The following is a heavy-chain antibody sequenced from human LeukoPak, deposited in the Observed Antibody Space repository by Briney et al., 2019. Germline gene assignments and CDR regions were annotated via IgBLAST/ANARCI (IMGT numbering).Heavy chain of an antibody. CDR1: GFTFSSYS. J-gene: IGHJ4*02. Sequence: KTGGSLRISCAASGFTFSSYSMNWVRQAPGKGLGWVSSISSSSSYIYYADSVKGRFTISRDNAKNSLYLQMNSLRAEDTAVYYCARGSFGGWFGESNDFDYWGQGTLVTVSS. CDR3: ARGSFGGWFGESNDFDY. V-gene: IGHV3-21*01. CDR2: ISSSSSYI. D-gene: IGHD3-10*01.